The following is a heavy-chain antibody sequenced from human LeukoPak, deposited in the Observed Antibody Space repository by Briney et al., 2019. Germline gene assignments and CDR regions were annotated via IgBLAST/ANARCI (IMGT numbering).Heavy chain of an antibody. CDR3: ARDSTVTTGVYYYYGMDV. J-gene: IGHJ6*02. D-gene: IGHD4-17*01. CDR2: IYYSGST. Sequence: SETLSLTCTVSGGSISSYYWSWIRQPPGKGLEWIGYIYYSGSTYYNPSLKSRVTISVDTSKNQFSLKLSSVTAADTAVYYCARDSTVTTGVYYYYGMDVWGQGTTVTVSS. V-gene: IGHV4-59*12. CDR1: GGSISSYY.